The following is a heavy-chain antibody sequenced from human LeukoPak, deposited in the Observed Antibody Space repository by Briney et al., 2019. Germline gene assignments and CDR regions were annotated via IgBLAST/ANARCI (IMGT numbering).Heavy chain of an antibody. D-gene: IGHD3-3*01. V-gene: IGHV1-46*01. J-gene: IGHJ5*02. CDR2: INPGTGST. CDR3: ARDHSVDFWSGYYPGSWFDP. CDR1: GYTFTSYY. Sequence: ASVKVSCKASGYTFTSYYIHWVRQAPGQGLEWMGIINPGTGSTTYAQKFQGRVTMTRDTSTSTVYMELNSLTSEDTAVYYCARDHSVDFWSGYYPGSWFDPWGQGTLVTVSS.